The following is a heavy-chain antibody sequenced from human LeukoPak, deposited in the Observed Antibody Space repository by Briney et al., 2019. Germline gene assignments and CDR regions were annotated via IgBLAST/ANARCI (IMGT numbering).Heavy chain of an antibody. Sequence: GESLKISCKGSGYSFSNYWIDWVRQMPGKGLEWMGIICPDESDTRYSPSFQGQVTISADKSISTAYLQWSSLKASDTAIYYCARHEGGGWYIDYWGQGTLVTVSS. CDR1: GYSFSNYW. D-gene: IGHD6-19*01. CDR3: ARHEGGGWYIDY. J-gene: IGHJ4*02. V-gene: IGHV5-51*01. CDR2: ICPDESDT.